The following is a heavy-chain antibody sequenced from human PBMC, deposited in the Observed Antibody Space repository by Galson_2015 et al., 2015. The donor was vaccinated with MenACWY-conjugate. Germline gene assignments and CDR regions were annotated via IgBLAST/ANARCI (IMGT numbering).Heavy chain of an antibody. CDR1: GDSVSGTNVA. Sequence: CAISGDSVSGTNVAWNWIRQSPSRGLEWLGRTYYTSRWYTNYAMSVTRRIAISPDTSKNQDTLQLNSVTSEDTAVYYCGRPHSTSHYCVDYWGRGTLVTVSS. V-gene: IGHV6-1*01. J-gene: IGHJ4*02. CDR2: TYYTSRWYT. CDR3: GRPHSTSHYCVDY. D-gene: IGHD2-2*01.